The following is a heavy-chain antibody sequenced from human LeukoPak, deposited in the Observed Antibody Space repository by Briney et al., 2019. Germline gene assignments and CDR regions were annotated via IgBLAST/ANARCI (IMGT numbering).Heavy chain of an antibody. CDR3: ARGGHSGYDHSVDY. CDR1: GGTFSSYA. V-gene: IGHV1-69*06. Sequence: SVKVSCKASGGTFSSYAISWVRQAPGQGLEWMGGIIPIFGTANYAQEFQGRVTITADKSTSTAYMELSSLRSEDTAVYYCARGGHSGYDHSVDYWGQGTLVTVSS. CDR2: IIPIFGTA. J-gene: IGHJ4*02. D-gene: IGHD5-12*01.